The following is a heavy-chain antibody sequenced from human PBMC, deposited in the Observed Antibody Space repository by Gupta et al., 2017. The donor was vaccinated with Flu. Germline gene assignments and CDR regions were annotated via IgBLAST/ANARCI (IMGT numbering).Heavy chain of an antibody. CDR1: GFTFSSYA. Sequence: EVQLLESGGGLVQPGGSLRLSCAASGFTFSSYAMSWVRPAPGKGLEWVSAISGSGGSTYYADSVKGRFTISRDNSKNTLYLQMNSLRAEDTAVYYCAKDRRQYDILTGYCVDWGQGTLVTVSS. V-gene: IGHV3-23*01. J-gene: IGHJ4*02. CDR2: ISGSGGST. D-gene: IGHD3-9*01. CDR3: AKDRRQYDILTGYCVD.